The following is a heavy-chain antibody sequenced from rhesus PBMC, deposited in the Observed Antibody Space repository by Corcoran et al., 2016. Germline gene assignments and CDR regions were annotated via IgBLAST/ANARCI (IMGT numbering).Heavy chain of an antibody. Sequence: QVTLKESGPALVKPTQTLTLTCTFSGFAISTTGPGVGWLRQPPGKALEWLASIYWNDSKYYSTSLKSRLTISKDTSKNQVVLTMTNMDPVDTATYYCARVNTVTLDYWGQGVLVTVSS. D-gene: IGHD4-23*01. CDR1: GFAISTTGPG. J-gene: IGHJ4*01. V-gene: IGHV2-95*01. CDR2: IYWNDSK. CDR3: ARVNTVTLDY.